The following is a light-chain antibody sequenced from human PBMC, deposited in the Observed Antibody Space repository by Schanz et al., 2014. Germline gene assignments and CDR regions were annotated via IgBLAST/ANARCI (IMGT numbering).Light chain of an antibody. V-gene: IGKV1-5*01. Sequence: DIQLTQSPSSLSVFVGDRVIITCRASQSISRYLNWYQQKPGKAPKVLISDASSLESGVPSRFSGSGSGTEFTLTISSLQPDDFATYYCQQYNSYWAFGQGTKVEIK. CDR1: QSISRY. CDR3: QQYNSYWA. CDR2: DAS. J-gene: IGKJ1*01.